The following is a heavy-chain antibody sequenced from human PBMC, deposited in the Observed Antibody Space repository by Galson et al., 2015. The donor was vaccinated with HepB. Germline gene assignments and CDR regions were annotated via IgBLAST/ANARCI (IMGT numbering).Heavy chain of an antibody. CDR1: GGSISGSNSY. Sequence: TLSLTCSVSGGSISGSNSYWAWILQPPGKGLEWIGSIYYSGDPHYNPSLKSRVTISVDPSEDQFSLHLSSVTAADTAVYYCARHVDTVMGGPYYFDFWGQGALVTVSS. CDR3: ARHVDTVMGGPYYFDF. CDR2: IYYSGDP. V-gene: IGHV4-39*01. D-gene: IGHD5-18*01. J-gene: IGHJ4*02.